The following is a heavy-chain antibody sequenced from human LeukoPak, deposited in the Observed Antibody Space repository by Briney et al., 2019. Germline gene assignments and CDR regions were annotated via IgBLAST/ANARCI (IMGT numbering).Heavy chain of an antibody. J-gene: IGHJ4*02. CDR2: IWYDGGNK. D-gene: IGHD1-14*01. CDR1: GFRFSSFG. V-gene: IGHV3-33*03. CDR3: ATDHGGLTHY. Sequence: PGRSLRLSCAASGFRFSSFGMHGVRQAPGKGLEGVAVIWYDGGNKYYADSVKGRFTISRDNSKNTLYLQMNSLRAEDTAIYYCATDHGGLTHYWGQGTLVTVSS.